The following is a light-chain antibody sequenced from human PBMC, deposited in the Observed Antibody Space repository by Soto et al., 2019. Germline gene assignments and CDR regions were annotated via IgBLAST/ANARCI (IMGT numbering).Light chain of an antibody. CDR3: LQHNSYPRT. CDR1: QDIGHD. Sequence: IQVTQSPSSLSASVVDRVTITCRASQDIGHDLGWYQQKPGKAPKRLIYDTSSLHSGVPSRFSGSGSGTEFTLTISSLQPEDFAIYYCLQHNSYPRTFGQGTKVDIK. J-gene: IGKJ1*01. V-gene: IGKV1-17*01. CDR2: DTS.